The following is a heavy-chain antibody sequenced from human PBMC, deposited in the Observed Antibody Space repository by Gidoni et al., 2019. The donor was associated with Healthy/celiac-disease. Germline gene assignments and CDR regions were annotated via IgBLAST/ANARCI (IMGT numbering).Heavy chain of an antibody. J-gene: IGHJ5*02. CDR1: GFTFSSYG. V-gene: IGHV3-33*01. CDR2: IWYDGSNK. CDR3: ASSQFSYGDRTNWFDP. D-gene: IGHD4-17*01. Sequence: QVQLVESGGGVVQPGRSLRLSCAASGFTFSSYGMHWVRQAPGKGLEWVAVIWYDGSNKYYADSVKGRFTISRDNSKNTLYLQMNSLRAEDTAVYYCASSQFSYGDRTNWFDPWGQGTLVTVSS.